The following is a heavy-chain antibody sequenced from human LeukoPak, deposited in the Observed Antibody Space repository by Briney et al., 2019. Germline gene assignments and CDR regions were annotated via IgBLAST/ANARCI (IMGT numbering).Heavy chain of an antibody. CDR3: ARGYGATLDY. J-gene: IGHJ4*02. V-gene: IGHV4-4*02. Sequence: SETLSLTCAVSGGSISSSNWWSWVRQPPVKGLEWIGEIYHSGSTNYNPSLKSRVTISVDTSKNQFSLKLSSVTAADTAVYYCARGYGATLDYWGQGTLVTVSS. CDR2: IYHSGST. CDR1: GGSISSSNW. D-gene: IGHD1-26*01.